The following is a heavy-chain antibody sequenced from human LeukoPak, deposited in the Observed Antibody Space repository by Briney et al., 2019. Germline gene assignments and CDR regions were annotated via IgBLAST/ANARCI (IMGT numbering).Heavy chain of an antibody. Sequence: GGSLRLSCAASEFTFSNYAMNWVRQAPGKGLEWVSGISGGGGSTYYADSVKGRFTISRDNSKNTLYLQMNSLRAEDTAVYYCARDPKPGIAVAGTGFDYWGQGTLVTVSS. CDR1: EFTFSNYA. CDR2: ISGGGGST. J-gene: IGHJ4*02. D-gene: IGHD6-19*01. CDR3: ARDPKPGIAVAGTGFDY. V-gene: IGHV3-23*01.